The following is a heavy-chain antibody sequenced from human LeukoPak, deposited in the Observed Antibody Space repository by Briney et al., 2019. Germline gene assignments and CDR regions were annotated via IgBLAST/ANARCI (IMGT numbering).Heavy chain of an antibody. Sequence: PGGSLRLSCATSGFTLSGYTMNWVRQGPGKGLEWVAAISSSSHSIYYADSVKGRFTISRDNTKNSLYLQMNSLRAEDTAVYYCARVVSSEQTINNWGQGTLVTVSS. CDR1: GFTLSGYT. J-gene: IGHJ4*02. CDR3: ARVVSSEQTINN. V-gene: IGHV3-21*01. D-gene: IGHD6-19*01. CDR2: ISSSSHSI.